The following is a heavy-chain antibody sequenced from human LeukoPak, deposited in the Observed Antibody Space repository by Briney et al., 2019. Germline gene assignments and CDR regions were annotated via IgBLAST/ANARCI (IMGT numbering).Heavy chain of an antibody. CDR2: INPNSGGT. D-gene: IGHD2-2*01. CDR3: ARASCSSTSCNPHY. CDR1: GYTFTGYY. V-gene: IGHV1-2*06. J-gene: IGHJ4*02. Sequence: ASVKVSCTASGYTFTGYYMHWVRQAPGQGLEWMGRINPNSGGTNYAQKFQGRVTMTRDTSISTAYMELSRLRSDDTAVYYCARASCSSTSCNPHYWGQGTLVTVSS.